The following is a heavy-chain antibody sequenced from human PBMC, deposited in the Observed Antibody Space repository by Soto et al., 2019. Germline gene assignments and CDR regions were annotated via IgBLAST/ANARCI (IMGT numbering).Heavy chain of an antibody. V-gene: IGHV4-31*03. J-gene: IGHJ5*02. Sequence: PSETLSLTCTVSGGSISSGGYYWSWIRQHPGKGLEWIGYIYYSGSTYYNPSLKSRVTISVDTSKNQFSLKLSSVTAADTAVFYCEKDNRSSSLGSAPWGQGTLVPVSS. CDR2: IYYSGST. CDR3: EKDNRSSSLGSAP. D-gene: IGHD6-6*01. CDR1: GGSISSGGYY.